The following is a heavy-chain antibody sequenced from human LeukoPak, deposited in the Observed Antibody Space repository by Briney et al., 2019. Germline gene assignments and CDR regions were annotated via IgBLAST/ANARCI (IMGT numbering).Heavy chain of an antibody. CDR3: ARTGGRLDWYFDY. V-gene: IGHV3-74*01. Sequence: GGSLRLSCAASGFTFSSYWMHWVRQAPGKGLVWVSRINSDGSSTNYADSVKGRFAISRDNSKNTLYLQMNSLRAEDTAVYYCARTGGRLDWYFDYWGQGTLVTVSS. CDR1: GFTFSSYW. J-gene: IGHJ4*02. CDR2: INSDGSST. D-gene: IGHD3/OR15-3a*01.